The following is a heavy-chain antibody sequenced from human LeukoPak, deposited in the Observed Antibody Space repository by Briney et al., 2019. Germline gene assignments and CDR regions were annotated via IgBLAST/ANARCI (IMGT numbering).Heavy chain of an antibody. D-gene: IGHD3-22*01. V-gene: IGHV1-2*02. Sequence: ASVKVSCKASGYTFTGYYMHWVRQAPGQGLEWMGWINPNSGGTNYAQKFQGRVTMTRDTSISTAYMELSRPRSDDTAVYYCASTGYDSSGYYYYWGQGTLVTVSS. CDR1: GYTFTGYY. CDR2: INPNSGGT. CDR3: ASTGYDSSGYYYY. J-gene: IGHJ4*02.